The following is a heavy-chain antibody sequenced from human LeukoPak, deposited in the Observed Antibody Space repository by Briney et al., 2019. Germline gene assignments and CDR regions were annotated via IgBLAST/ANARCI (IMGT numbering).Heavy chain of an antibody. Sequence: GGSLRLSCAASGFTFSSYGMHWVRQAPGKGLEWVAVISYDGSNKYYADSVKGRFTISRDNSKNTLYLQMNSLRAEDMAVYYCAKDRGSSGHFDYWGQGTLVTVSS. CDR1: GFTFSSYG. J-gene: IGHJ4*02. D-gene: IGHD6-13*01. CDR2: ISYDGSNK. CDR3: AKDRGSSGHFDY. V-gene: IGHV3-30*18.